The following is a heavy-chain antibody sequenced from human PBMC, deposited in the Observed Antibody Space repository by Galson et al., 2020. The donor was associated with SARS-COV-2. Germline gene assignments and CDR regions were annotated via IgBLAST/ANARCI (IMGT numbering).Heavy chain of an antibody. J-gene: IGHJ4*02. CDR3: AREGESGIIAAPMDY. CDR2: IWYNGRND. V-gene: IGHV3-33*01. D-gene: IGHD2-2*01. CDR1: GFTFSDCA. Sequence: PGGSLRLSCAASGFTFSDCAMHWVRQAPGKGLEWVAVIWYNGRNDYYGDSVKGRFTISRDNSKNTMYLQMNSLRVEDTAVYYCAREGESGIIAAPMDYWGQGTLVTVSS.